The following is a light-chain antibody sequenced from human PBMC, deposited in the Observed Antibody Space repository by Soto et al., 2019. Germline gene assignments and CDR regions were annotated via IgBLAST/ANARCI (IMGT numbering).Light chain of an antibody. Sequence: EIVLTQSPGTLSLYPGASAALSCRASQSVSSRSLAWYQQKRGQAPRLLIHGASNRATGIPSRFSGSGSGTDFTLTISRLESEDFAVYYCQQYGSSPRTFGRGTKVEV. CDR2: GAS. CDR1: QSVSSRS. J-gene: IGKJ4*02. V-gene: IGKV3-20*01. CDR3: QQYGSSPRT.